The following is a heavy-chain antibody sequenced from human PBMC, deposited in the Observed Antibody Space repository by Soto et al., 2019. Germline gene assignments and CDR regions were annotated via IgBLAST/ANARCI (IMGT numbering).Heavy chain of an antibody. CDR1: GVTVSSNY. CDR3: ARDPPATRHGMDV. V-gene: IGHV3-53*01. J-gene: IGHJ6*02. CDR2: IYGGGST. Sequence: PGGSLRLSCAASGVTVSSNYMSWVRQAPGKGLEWVSVIYGGGSTYYADSVRGRFTISRDNSKNTLYLQMKSLRDEDTAVYYCARDPPATRHGMDVWGQGTTVTVSS.